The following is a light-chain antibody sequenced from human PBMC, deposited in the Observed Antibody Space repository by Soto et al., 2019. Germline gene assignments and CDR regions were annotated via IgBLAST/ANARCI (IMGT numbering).Light chain of an antibody. J-gene: IGLJ3*02. CDR2: QDN. V-gene: IGLV3-1*01. CDR1: KLGERY. CDR3: QAWDTNTVV. Sequence: SSELTQPPSLSVSPGQTVTITCSGDKLGERYACWYQQKPGQSPLLIIYQDNKRPSGIPERFSGSNSGNTATLTISGTQPMDEADYYCQAWDTNTVVFGGGTKLTVL.